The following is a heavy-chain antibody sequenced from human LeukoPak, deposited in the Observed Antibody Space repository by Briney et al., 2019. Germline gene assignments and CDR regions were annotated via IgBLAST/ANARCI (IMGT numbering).Heavy chain of an antibody. CDR2: ISSSGSTI. CDR1: GFTFSDYY. CDR3: ARDGRDGYNTFDY. J-gene: IGHJ4*02. V-gene: IGHV3-11*04. D-gene: IGHD5-24*01. Sequence: GGSLRLSCAASGFTFSDYYMSWIRQAPGKGLEWVSYISSSGSTIYYADSVKGRFTISRDNAKNSLYLQMNSLRAEDTAAYYCARDGRDGYNTFDYWGQGTLVTVSS.